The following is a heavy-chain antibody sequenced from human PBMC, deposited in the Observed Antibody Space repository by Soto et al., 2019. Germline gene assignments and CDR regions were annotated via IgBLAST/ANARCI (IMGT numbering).Heavy chain of an antibody. D-gene: IGHD3-22*01. CDR1: GGSISSYY. CDR2: IYYSGST. Sequence: SETLSLTCTVSGGSISSYYWSWIRQPPGKGLEWIGYIYYSGSTNYNPSLKSRVTISVDTSKNQFSLKLSSVTAADTAVYYCARGYYDSSSIGDWFDPWGQGTLVTVSS. CDR3: ARGYYDSSSIGDWFDP. V-gene: IGHV4-59*01. J-gene: IGHJ5*02.